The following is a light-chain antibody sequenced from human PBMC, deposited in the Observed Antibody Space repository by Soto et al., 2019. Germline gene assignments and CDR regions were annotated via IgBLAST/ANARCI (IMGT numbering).Light chain of an antibody. CDR1: QNVGGY. CDR2: DAS. CDR3: QQRSTWPLT. V-gene: IGKV3-11*01. Sequence: EIVLTQSPATLSLSPGERATLSCRASQNVGGYLAWYQQKPGQAPRLLIYDASNRATGIPARFSGSGSGTDFSLTISSLEHEDLEVYYCQQRSTWPLTLGGGPKVDIK. J-gene: IGKJ4*01.